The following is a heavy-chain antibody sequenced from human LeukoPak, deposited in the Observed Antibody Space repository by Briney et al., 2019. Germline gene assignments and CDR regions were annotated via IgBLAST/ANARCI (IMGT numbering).Heavy chain of an antibody. Sequence: GGSLRLSCAASGFIFSSYDMHWVRQAPGKGLEWVSGIGAAGDTYYPGSVKGRSTISRENAKNSFYLHMNTLTPGDTAVYYCARARLRDDVFDVWGPGTMITVSS. J-gene: IGHJ3*01. CDR2: IGAAGDT. D-gene: IGHD4-17*01. CDR1: GFIFSSYD. CDR3: ARARLRDDVFDV. V-gene: IGHV3-13*01.